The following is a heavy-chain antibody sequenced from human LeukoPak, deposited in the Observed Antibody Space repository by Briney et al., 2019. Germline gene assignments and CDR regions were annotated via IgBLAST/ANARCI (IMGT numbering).Heavy chain of an antibody. Sequence: GGSLRLSCAASGFTVSSYWMSWVRQAPGKGLEWVANIKQDGSEKYYVDSVKGRFTISRDNAKNSLYLQMNSLRAEDTAVYYCARVTGTIWFGELGFDYWGQGTLVTVSS. D-gene: IGHD3-10*01. J-gene: IGHJ4*02. CDR3: ARVTGTIWFGELGFDY. V-gene: IGHV3-7*01. CDR1: GFTVSSYW. CDR2: IKQDGSEK.